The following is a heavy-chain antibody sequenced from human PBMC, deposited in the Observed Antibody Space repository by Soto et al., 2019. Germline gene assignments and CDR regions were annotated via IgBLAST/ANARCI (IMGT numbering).Heavy chain of an antibody. CDR2: IIPIFGTA. Sequence: SVKVSCKASGGTFSSYAISWVRQAPGQGLEWMGGIIPIFGTANYAQKFQGRVTITADESTSTAYMELSSLRSEDTAVYYCARVFSGYSRGPLGYWGQGTLVTVSS. V-gene: IGHV1-69*13. CDR3: ARVFSGYSRGPLGY. J-gene: IGHJ4*02. D-gene: IGHD6-19*01. CDR1: GGTFSSYA.